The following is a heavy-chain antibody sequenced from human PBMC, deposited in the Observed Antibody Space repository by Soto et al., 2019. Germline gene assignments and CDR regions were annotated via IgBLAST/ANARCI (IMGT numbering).Heavy chain of an antibody. CDR1: GFTFSSYA. CDR2: ISGSGGST. V-gene: IGHV3-23*01. CDR3: AKDGGGNSGYDSPGDY. Sequence: GGSLRLSCAASGFTFSSYAMSWVRQAPGKGLEWVSAISGSGGSTYYADSVKGRFTISRDNSKNTLYLQMNSLRAEDTAVYYCAKDGGGNSGYDSPGDYWGQGTLVTVSS. D-gene: IGHD5-12*01. J-gene: IGHJ4*02.